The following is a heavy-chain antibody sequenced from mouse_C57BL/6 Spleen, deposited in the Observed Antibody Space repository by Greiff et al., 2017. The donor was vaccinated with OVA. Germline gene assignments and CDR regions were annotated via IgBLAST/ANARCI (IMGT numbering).Heavy chain of an antibody. J-gene: IGHJ2*01. D-gene: IGHD2-5*01. Sequence: EVQLQESGPGLVKPSQSLSLTCSVTGYSITSGYYWNWIRQFPGNKLEWMGYISYDGSNNYNPSLKNRISITRDTSKNQFFLKLNSVTTEDTATYYCARGVYSNLDYWGQGTTLTVSS. CDR3: ARGVYSNLDY. CDR2: ISYDGSN. V-gene: IGHV3-6*01. CDR1: GYSITSGYY.